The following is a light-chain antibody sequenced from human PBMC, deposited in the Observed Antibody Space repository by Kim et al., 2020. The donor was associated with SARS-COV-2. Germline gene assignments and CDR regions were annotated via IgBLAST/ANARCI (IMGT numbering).Light chain of an antibody. CDR1: QDISRY. J-gene: IGKJ4*01. Sequence: DIQMTQSPSSLSASVGDRVTITCRASQDISRYLNWYQQKPGKAPKLLIYAAFSLQSGVPSMFSGSGSGTDFTLTISSLQPEEFATYYCQQSHTTPVLTFGGGTKVDIK. CDR3: QQSHTTPVLT. V-gene: IGKV1-39*01. CDR2: AAF.